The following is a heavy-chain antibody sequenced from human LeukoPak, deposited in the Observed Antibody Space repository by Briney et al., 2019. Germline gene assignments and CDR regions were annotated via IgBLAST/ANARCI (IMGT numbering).Heavy chain of an antibody. J-gene: IGHJ1*01. CDR1: GGTFSSYA. CDR2: IIPIFGTA. V-gene: IGHV1-69*13. CDR3: ATRILGYCSSTSCYTGYFQH. Sequence: WASVKVSCKASGGTFSSYAISWVRQAPGQGLEWMGGIIPIFGTANYAQKFQGRVTITADESASTAYMELSSLRSEDTAVYYCATRILGYCSSTSCYTGYFQHWGQGTLVTVSS. D-gene: IGHD2-2*02.